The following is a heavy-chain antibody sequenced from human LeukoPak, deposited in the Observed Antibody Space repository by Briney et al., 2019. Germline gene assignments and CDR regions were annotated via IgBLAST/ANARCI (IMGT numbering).Heavy chain of an antibody. CDR1: GYTFTSYY. V-gene: IGHV1-46*01. J-gene: IGHJ4*02. Sequence: GASVKVSCKASGYTFTSYYIHWVRQAPGQGLEWMGKINPSGGGTVYAQKFQARVTMTRDTSTSTVYMELGSLRSEDTAVYYCARPPYYYDSSGPWDYWGQGTLVTVSS. CDR2: INPSGGGT. CDR3: ARPPYYYDSSGPWDY. D-gene: IGHD3-22*01.